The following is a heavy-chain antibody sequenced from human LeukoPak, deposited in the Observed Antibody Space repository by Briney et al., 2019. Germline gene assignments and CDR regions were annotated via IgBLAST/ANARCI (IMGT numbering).Heavy chain of an antibody. D-gene: IGHD2-15*01. CDR3: ARDLLYCSGGSCYRVLDY. J-gene: IGHJ4*02. V-gene: IGHV3-48*04. Sequence: GGSLRLSCAASGFTFSSYSMNWVRQAPGKGLEWVSYISSSSSTIYYADSVKGRFTISRDNAKNSLYLQMNSLRAEDTAVYYCARDLLYCSGGSCYRVLDYWGQGTLVTVSS. CDR2: ISSSSSTI. CDR1: GFTFSSYS.